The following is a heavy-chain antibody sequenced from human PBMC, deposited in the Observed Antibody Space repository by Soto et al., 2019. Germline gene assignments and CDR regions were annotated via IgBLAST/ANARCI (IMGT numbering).Heavy chain of an antibody. V-gene: IGHV4-4*02. CDR2: IYHKGRT. CDR1: GIPISSYDW. CDR3: ARGTLIGSSTRNWFDP. J-gene: IGHJ5*02. D-gene: IGHD3-10*01. Sequence: QVHLEESGPGLVRPSGTLALICNVSGIPISSYDWWTWVRQTPGKGMEWIGEIYHKGRTNYNPSLKRRVSLSVVKSKNQFSLNLQSLTAADTAVYYCARGTLIGSSTRNWFDPWGPGTQVTVSS.